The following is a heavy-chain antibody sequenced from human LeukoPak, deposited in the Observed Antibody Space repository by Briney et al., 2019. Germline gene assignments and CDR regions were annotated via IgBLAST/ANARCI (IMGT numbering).Heavy chain of an antibody. CDR1: GYTFTGYY. CDR3: ARVIVVVPAAIGRYNWNYALDY. D-gene: IGHD2-2*02. J-gene: IGHJ4*02. Sequence: ASVKVSCKASGYTFTGYYMHWVRQAPGQGLEWMGWINPNSGGTNYAQKFQGRVTMTRDTSISTAYMELSRLRSDDTAVYYCARVIVVVPAAIGRYNWNYALDYWGQGTQVTVSS. V-gene: IGHV1-2*02. CDR2: INPNSGGT.